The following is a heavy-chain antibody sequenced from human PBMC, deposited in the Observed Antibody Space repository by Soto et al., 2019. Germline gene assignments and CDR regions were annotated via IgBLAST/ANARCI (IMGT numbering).Heavy chain of an antibody. J-gene: IGHJ5*02. CDR1: GFTFSDYD. Sequence: PGGSLRLSCADSGFTFSDYDMSWVRQAPGKGLEWVSAISASGRTTYYADSVKGRFTISRDNSKDTLYLQMNSLRVEDTAVFYYGSDRRGVLHPGGQGILVAVSS. CDR3: GSDRRGVLHP. V-gene: IGHV3-23*01. D-gene: IGHD3-10*01. CDR2: ISASGRTT.